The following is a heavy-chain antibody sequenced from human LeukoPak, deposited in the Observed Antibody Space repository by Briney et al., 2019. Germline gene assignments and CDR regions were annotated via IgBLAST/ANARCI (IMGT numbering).Heavy chain of an antibody. J-gene: IGHJ3*02. CDR1: GGSINRYY. D-gene: IGHD3-16*01. CDR3: ARHLGAQSLIAFDI. V-gene: IGHV4-4*07. CDR2: IYSTGST. Sequence: SETLSLTRTVSGGSINRYYWTWIRQPAGKGLEWIGRIYSTGSTNYNPSLKSRVTMSVDTSKNHFSLNLNSVTAADTAVYYCARHLGAQSLIAFDIWGRGTMVTVSS.